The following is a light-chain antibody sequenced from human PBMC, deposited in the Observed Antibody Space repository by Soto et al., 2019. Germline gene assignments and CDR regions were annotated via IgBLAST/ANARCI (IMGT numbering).Light chain of an antibody. J-gene: IGKJ2*01. CDR1: QSVDTY. CDR2: DAY. Sequence: EIVLTQSPATLSLSPGERVTLSCRASQSVDTYVAWYQQKPGQAPRLIIYDAYHRATGIPARFSGSGSGTDFTLTISSLEPEDFAVYYCQQRSHRRPFIFGQGTKLEIK. V-gene: IGKV3-11*01. CDR3: QQRSHRRPFI.